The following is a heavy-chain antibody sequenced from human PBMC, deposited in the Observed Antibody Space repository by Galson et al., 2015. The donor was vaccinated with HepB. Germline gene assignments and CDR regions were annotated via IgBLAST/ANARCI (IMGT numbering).Heavy chain of an antibody. J-gene: IGHJ6*02. V-gene: IGHV3-21*01. Sequence: SLRLSCAASGFTLSTYRMTWVRQAPGRGLECVASINRISTDTYYTDSVKGRFTVSRDNANNAVYLQMNTLRPGDTAIDYCAGEDVGASSEYYGMAIWGPGTPGT. CDR1: GFTLSTYR. CDR2: INRISTDT. D-gene: IGHD4-17*01. CDR3: AGEDVGASSEYYGMAI.